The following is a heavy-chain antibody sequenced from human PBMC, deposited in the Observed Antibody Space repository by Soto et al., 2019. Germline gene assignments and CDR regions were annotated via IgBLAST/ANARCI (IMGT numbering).Heavy chain of an antibody. V-gene: IGHV1-69*06. CDR2: VIPFSGAA. D-gene: IGHD3-16*01. Sequence: QVQLVQSGTEVKRPGSSVKVSCKSSGGAFVNYAITGVRQAPGQGLEWMGGVIPFSGAADYAQRFQGRVILTADTSASTAYMEVSSLRSDDTAVYFCARDIGGGLHPWGQGTLVIVSS. J-gene: IGHJ5*02. CDR3: ARDIGGGLHP. CDR1: GGAFVNYA.